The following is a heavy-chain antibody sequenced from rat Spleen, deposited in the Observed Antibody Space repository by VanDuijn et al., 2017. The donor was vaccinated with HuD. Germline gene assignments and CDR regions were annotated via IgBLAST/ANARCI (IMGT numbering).Heavy chain of an antibody. D-gene: IGHD1-9*01. Sequence: EVQLVESGGGLVQPGRSLKLSCATSGFNFKNHYMAWVRQAPMKGLEWVATISTSGNRTYFLDSVKGRFTISRDNAEGSLYLQMNSLKSEDTATYFCARRHYEYTDYFDYWGQGVMVTVSS. CDR3: ARRHYEYTDYFDY. V-gene: IGHV5-25*01. J-gene: IGHJ2*01. CDR1: GFNFKNHY. CDR2: ISTSGNRT.